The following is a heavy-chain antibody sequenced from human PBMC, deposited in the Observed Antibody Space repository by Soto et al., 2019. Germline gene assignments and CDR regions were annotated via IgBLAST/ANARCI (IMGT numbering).Heavy chain of an antibody. CDR3: ARDPSYYGMDV. Sequence: GASVKVSCKASGCTFSSYTISWVRQAPGQGLEWMGRINAIHGNTNYAQKFQGRVTITGDKSASTAYMELSSLRSEDTAVYYCARDPSYYGMDVWGQGTTVTVSS. CDR1: GCTFSSYT. CDR2: INAIHGNT. V-gene: IGHV1-69*08. J-gene: IGHJ6*02.